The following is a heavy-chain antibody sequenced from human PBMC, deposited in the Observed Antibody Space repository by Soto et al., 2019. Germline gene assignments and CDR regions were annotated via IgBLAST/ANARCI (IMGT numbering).Heavy chain of an antibody. CDR1: GFTFSRYG. J-gene: IGHJ1*01. V-gene: IGHV3-33*01. CDR2: IWYDGSNK. D-gene: IGHD2-15*01. CDR3: AREYCSGGSCYSPYFQH. Sequence: QVQLVESGGGVVQPGRSLRLSCAASGFTFSRYGMHWVRQAPGKGLEWVAVIWYDGSNKYYADSVKGRFTISRDNSKNTLYLQMNSLRAEDTAVYYCAREYCSGGSCYSPYFQHWGQGTLVTVSS.